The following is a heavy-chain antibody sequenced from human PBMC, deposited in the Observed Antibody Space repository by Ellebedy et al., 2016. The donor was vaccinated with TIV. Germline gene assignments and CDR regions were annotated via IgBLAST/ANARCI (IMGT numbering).Heavy chain of an antibody. CDR2: ISYDGNNK. V-gene: IGHV3-30*18. CDR3: AKVPVGYCTTPPCFYLDY. D-gene: IGHD2-8*01. J-gene: IGHJ4*02. Sequence: GESLKISCAASGFTFRSYDMHWVRLAPGKGLEWVALISYDGNNKYYADSVEGRFTISRDNSKNTLFLQMNSLRAEDTAVNYCAKVPVGYCTTPPCFYLDYWGQGTLVTVSS. CDR1: GFTFRSYD.